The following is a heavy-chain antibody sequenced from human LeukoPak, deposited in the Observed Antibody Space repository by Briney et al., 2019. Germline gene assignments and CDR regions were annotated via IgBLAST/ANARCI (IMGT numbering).Heavy chain of an antibody. CDR2: IYYSGRT. CDR1: GGSISSYY. V-gene: IGHV4-59*01. J-gene: IGHJ3*02. D-gene: IGHD3-16*01. CDR3: ARGDWVYDYVWGSQFDI. Sequence: SETLSLTCTVSGGSISSYYWSWIRQPPGKGLEWIGYIYYSGRTNYNPSLKSRVTISVDTSKNQFSLKLNSVTAADTAVYYCARGDWVYDYVWGSQFDIWGQGTMVTVSS.